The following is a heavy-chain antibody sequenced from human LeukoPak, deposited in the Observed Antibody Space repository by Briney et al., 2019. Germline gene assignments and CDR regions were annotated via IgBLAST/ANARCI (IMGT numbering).Heavy chain of an antibody. CDR2: INWNGGST. D-gene: IGHD6-6*01. V-gene: IGHV3-20*04. J-gene: IGHJ6*04. CDR3: ARTIPMSRPMDV. Sequence: GGSLRLSRAASGFTFDDYGMSWVRQAPGKGLEWVSGINWNGGSTGYADSVKGRFTISRDNAKNSLYLQMNSLRAEDTALYYCARTIPMSRPMDVWGKGTTVTVSS. CDR1: GFTFDDYG.